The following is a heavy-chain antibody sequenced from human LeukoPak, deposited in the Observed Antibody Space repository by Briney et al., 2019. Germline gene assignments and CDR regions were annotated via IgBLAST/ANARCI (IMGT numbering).Heavy chain of an antibody. Sequence: GGSLRLSCAASGFTFSSYEMNWVRQAPGKGLEWVSYISSSGSTIYYADSVKGRFTISRDNAKNSLYLQMNSLRAEDTAVYYCARDHSRLVVVPPSFDYWGQGTLVTVSS. CDR3: ARDHSRLVVVPPSFDY. CDR2: ISSSGSTI. D-gene: IGHD3-22*01. J-gene: IGHJ4*02. V-gene: IGHV3-48*03. CDR1: GFTFSSYE.